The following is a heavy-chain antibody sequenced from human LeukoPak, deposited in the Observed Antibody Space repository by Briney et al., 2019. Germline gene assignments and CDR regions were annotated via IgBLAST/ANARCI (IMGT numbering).Heavy chain of an antibody. D-gene: IGHD6-13*01. CDR2: ISAYNGNT. V-gene: IGHV1-18*01. CDR1: GYTFTSYG. Sequence: ASLKVSCEASGYTFTSYGITWVRQAPGQGLEWMGWISAYNGNTNYAQKLQGRVTTTTDTSTSTAYMELRSLRSDDTAVYYCARATRIAAAGTIDYWGQGTLVTVSS. J-gene: IGHJ4*02. CDR3: ARATRIAAAGTIDY.